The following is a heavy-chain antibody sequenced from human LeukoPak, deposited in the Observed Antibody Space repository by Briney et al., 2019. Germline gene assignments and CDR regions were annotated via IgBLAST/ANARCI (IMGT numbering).Heavy chain of an antibody. D-gene: IGHD4-23*01. J-gene: IGHJ4*02. Sequence: GGSLRLSCAASGFTFSSYSMNWVRQAPGKGPEWVSYISSSGTTIYYADSVKGRFTISRDNAKNSLYLQMNSLRAEDTAVYYCAREGLDDYGGKGDYWGQGTLVTVSS. CDR2: ISSSGTTI. CDR1: GFTFSSYS. CDR3: AREGLDDYGGKGDY. V-gene: IGHV3-48*04.